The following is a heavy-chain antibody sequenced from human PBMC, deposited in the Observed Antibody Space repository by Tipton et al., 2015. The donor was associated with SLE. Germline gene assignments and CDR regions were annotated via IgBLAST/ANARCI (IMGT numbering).Heavy chain of an antibody. V-gene: IGHV1-69*02. CDR2: IIPILGIA. J-gene: IGHJ4*02. D-gene: IGHD6-19*01. CDR1: GGTFSSYT. CDR3: ASHGRYSSVYFDY. Sequence: QSGAEVKKPGSSVKVSCKASGGTFSSYTISWVRQAPGQGLEWMGRIIPILGIANYAQKFQGRVTITADKSTSTAYMELSSLRSEDTAVYYCASHGRYSSVYFDYWGQGPLVTVSS.